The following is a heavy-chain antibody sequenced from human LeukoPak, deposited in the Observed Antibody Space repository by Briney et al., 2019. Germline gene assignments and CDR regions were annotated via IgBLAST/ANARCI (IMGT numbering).Heavy chain of an antibody. Sequence: PGGSLTLSCEASGFIFSSYEMNRVRQAPGKGMVWVARINSDGNIPTYGDPVEGRFTISRDNAKNTLYLQMNSLRAEDTAVYYCARDYGGDHYFDYWGQGALVTVSP. V-gene: IGHV3-74*01. CDR2: INSDGNIP. CDR3: ARDYGGDHYFDY. D-gene: IGHD4-23*01. J-gene: IGHJ4*02. CDR1: GFIFSSYE.